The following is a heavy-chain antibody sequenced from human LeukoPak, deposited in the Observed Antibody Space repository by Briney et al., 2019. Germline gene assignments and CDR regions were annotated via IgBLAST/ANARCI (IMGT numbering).Heavy chain of an antibody. D-gene: IGHD3-3*01. V-gene: IGHV1-24*01. CDR3: ATGLVRTNLWSGYDY. CDR1: GYTLTELS. CDR2: FDPEDGET. Sequence: GASVKVSCKVSGYTLTELSMHWVRQAPGEGLEWMGGFDPEDGETIYAQKFQGRVTMTEDTSTDTAYMELSSLRSEDTAVYYCATGLVRTNLWSGYDYWGQGTLVTVSS. J-gene: IGHJ4*02.